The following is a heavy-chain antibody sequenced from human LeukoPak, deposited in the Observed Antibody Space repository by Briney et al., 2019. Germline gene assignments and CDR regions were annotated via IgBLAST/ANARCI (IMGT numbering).Heavy chain of an antibody. Sequence: PGGSLRLSCAASGFTFSSYGMHWVRQAPGKGLEWVAFIRYDGSNKYYADSVKGRFTISRDNSKNTLYLQMNSLRAEDTAVYYCARGIAAAGTVPDYYYYYMDVWGKGTTVTVSS. D-gene: IGHD6-13*01. CDR2: IRYDGSNK. J-gene: IGHJ6*03. CDR1: GFTFSSYG. V-gene: IGHV3-30*02. CDR3: ARGIAAAGTVPDYYYYYMDV.